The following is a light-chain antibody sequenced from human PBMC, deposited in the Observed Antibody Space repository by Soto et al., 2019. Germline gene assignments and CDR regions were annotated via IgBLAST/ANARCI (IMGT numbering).Light chain of an antibody. Sequence: DIQMTQPPSTLSASVGDRVIIVCRASQSIGSWLDWYQQKPGKAPKLLIYKASTLESGVPSRFSGSGSGTEFTLTIRSLQPDHFATYYCQQYNTYLWTFGQGTKVDIK. V-gene: IGKV1-5*03. CDR1: QSIGSW. CDR3: QQYNTYLWT. J-gene: IGKJ1*01. CDR2: KAS.